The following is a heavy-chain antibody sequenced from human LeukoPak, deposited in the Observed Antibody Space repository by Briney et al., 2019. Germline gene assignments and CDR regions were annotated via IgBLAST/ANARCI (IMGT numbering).Heavy chain of an antibody. CDR2: ISSSSYI. CDR1: GFTFSSYS. CDR3: ARARVGAVFDY. Sequence: GGSLRLSCAASGFTFSSYSVNWVRQAPGKGLEWVSSISSSSYIYYADSVKGRFTISRDNAKNPLYLQMNSLRAEDTAVYYCARARVGAVFDYWGQGTLVTVSS. J-gene: IGHJ4*02. D-gene: IGHD1-26*01. V-gene: IGHV3-21*01.